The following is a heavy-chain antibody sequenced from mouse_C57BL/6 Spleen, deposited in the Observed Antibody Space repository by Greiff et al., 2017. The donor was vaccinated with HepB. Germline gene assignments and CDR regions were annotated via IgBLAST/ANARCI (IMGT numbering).Heavy chain of an antibody. D-gene: IGHD1-1*01. CDR3: ARGDYYFYYYALDY. J-gene: IGHJ4*01. Sequence: QVQLQQSGAELARPGASVKMSCKASGYTFTSYTMHWVKQRPGQGLEWIGYINPSSGYTKYNQNFKDKATLTADKSSSTAYMQLSSLTSEDSAVYYCARGDYYFYYYALDYWGQGTSVTVSS. CDR2: INPSSGYT. V-gene: IGHV1-4*01. CDR1: GYTFTSYT.